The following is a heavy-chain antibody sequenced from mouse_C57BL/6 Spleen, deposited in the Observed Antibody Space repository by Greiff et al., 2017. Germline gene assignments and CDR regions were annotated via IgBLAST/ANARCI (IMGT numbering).Heavy chain of an antibody. D-gene: IGHD1-1*01. CDR2: ISDGGGYT. V-gene: IGHV5-4*01. J-gene: IGHJ1*03. CDR3: ARDYGSSYGYFDV. CDR1: GFTFSSYA. Sequence: EVHLVESGGGLVKPGGSLKLSCAASGFTFSSYAMSWVRQTPEKRLEWVATISDGGGYTYYPDNVKGRFTISRDNAKNNLYLQMSHLKSEDTAMYYCARDYGSSYGYFDVWGTGTTVTVSS.